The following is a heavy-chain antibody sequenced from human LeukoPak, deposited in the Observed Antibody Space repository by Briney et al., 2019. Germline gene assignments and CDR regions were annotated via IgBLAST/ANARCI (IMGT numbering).Heavy chain of an antibody. J-gene: IGHJ5*02. CDR2: ISGSGGST. D-gene: IGHD2-15*01. CDR3: AKVSLVVAATPAWFDP. CDR1: GFTFSSYA. Sequence: PGGALRLSCAASGFTFSSYAMSWVRQAPGKGLEWVSAISGSGGSTYYADSVKGRFTISRDNSKNTLYLQMNSLRAEDKAVYYCAKVSLVVAATPAWFDPWGQGTLVTVSS. V-gene: IGHV3-23*01.